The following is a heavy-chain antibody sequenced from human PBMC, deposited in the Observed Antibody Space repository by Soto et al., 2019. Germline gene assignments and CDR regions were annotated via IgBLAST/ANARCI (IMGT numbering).Heavy chain of an antibody. Sequence: SVKVSCKASGGTFSSYAISWVRQAPGQGLEWMGGIIPIFGTANYAQKFQGRVTITADESTSTAYMELSILRSEDKAVYYCSRGRGGINYVSRPFDYWGQGTLVTVSS. CDR3: SRGRGGINYVSRPFDY. J-gene: IGHJ4*02. CDR2: IIPIFGTA. CDR1: GGTFSSYA. D-gene: IGHD1-7*01. V-gene: IGHV1-69*13.